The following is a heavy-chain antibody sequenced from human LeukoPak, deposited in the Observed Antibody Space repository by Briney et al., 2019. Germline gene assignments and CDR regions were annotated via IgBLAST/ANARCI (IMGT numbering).Heavy chain of an antibody. J-gene: IGHJ4*02. V-gene: IGHV3-48*01. CDR2: ISSSSSTI. CDR1: GFTFSSYS. D-gene: IGHD3-3*01. Sequence: GGSLRLSCAASGFTFSSYSMNWVRQAPGKGPEWVSDISSSSSTIYYADSVKGRFTISRDNAKNSLYLEMNSLRAEDTAVYYCARAYYDFWSGYYSHEGNPFDYWGQGTLVTVSS. CDR3: ARAYYDFWSGYYSHEGNPFDY.